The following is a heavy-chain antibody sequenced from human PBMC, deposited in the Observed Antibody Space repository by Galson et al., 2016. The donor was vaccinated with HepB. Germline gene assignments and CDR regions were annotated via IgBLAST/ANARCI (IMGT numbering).Heavy chain of an antibody. V-gene: IGHV3-23*01. J-gene: IGHJ4*02. CDR2: ITGTGAFT. CDR3: SKVAEGRFWAQYYFDY. CDR1: GFTFDDYA. D-gene: IGHD1-14*01. Sequence: SLRLSCAVSGFTFDDYAMSWVRQAPGQGLEWVSSITGTGAFTYYPVSVKGRFTISRDNSKNTVYLQMDNLRVEDTAVYYSSKVAEGRFWAQYYFDYWGQGTLGTVSS.